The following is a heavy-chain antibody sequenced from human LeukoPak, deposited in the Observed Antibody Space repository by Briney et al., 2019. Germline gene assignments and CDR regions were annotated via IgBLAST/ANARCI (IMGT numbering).Heavy chain of an antibody. Sequence: PGGSLRLSCVASGFTFSAYGMHWVRQAPGKGLEWVAVISDDGSNKYYVDSVKGRFTISRDNSKNTLYLQMNSLRAEDTAVYYCARATYYYDSSGYHFDYWGQGTLVTVSS. CDR3: ARATYYYDSSGYHFDY. CDR1: GFTFSAYG. V-gene: IGHV3-30*03. D-gene: IGHD3-22*01. CDR2: ISDDGSNK. J-gene: IGHJ4*02.